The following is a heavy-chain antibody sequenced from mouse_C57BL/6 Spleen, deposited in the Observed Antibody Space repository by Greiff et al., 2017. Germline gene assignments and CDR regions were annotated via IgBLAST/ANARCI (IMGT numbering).Heavy chain of an antibody. Sequence: EVKLQESGPGLVKPSQSLSLTCSVTGYSITSGYFWNWIRQFPGNQLEWMGYISYNGSNNYNPSLKNRNSITRDTSKNQFYLKLNSVTTEDTATYYCARRPYYYGSGHWDFEVWGTGTTVTVSS. CDR2: ISYNGSN. D-gene: IGHD1-1*01. CDR3: ARRPYYYGSGHWDFEV. J-gene: IGHJ1*03. CDR1: GYSITSGYF. V-gene: IGHV3-6*01.